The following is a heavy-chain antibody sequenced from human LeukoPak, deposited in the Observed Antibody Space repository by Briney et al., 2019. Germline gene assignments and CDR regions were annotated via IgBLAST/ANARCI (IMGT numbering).Heavy chain of an antibody. CDR3: ARDPYSGGYADYYYYYMDL. V-gene: IGHV3-21*01. J-gene: IGHJ6*03. D-gene: IGHD1-26*01. CDR2: ITSSSSYI. CDR1: GFTFSSYA. Sequence: GGSLRLSCAASGFTFSSYAMSWVRQAPGKGLEWVSSITSSSSYIYYADSVKGRFTISRDNAKNSLYPQMNSLRAEDTAVYYCARDPYSGGYADYYYYYMDLWGQGTTVTISS.